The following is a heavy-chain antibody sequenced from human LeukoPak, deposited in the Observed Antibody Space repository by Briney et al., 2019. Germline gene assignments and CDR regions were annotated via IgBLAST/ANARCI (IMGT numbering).Heavy chain of an antibody. D-gene: IGHD3-22*01. Sequence: GESLKISCKGSGYTFTSYWIGWVRQMPGIGLEWMGIIYPGDSDTTYSPSFQGQVTISADKSITTAYLQWSSLKASDTAMYYCARRSGYYDTSGYYYYFDYRGRGTLVTVSS. CDR2: IYPGDSDT. CDR3: ARRSGYYDTSGYYYYFDY. J-gene: IGHJ4*02. V-gene: IGHV5-51*01. CDR1: GYTFTSYW.